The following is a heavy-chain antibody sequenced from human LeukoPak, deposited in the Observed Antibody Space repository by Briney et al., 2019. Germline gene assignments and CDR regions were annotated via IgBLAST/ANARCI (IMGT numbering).Heavy chain of an antibody. CDR1: GFTFSSYD. CDR2: IGTAGDT. Sequence: PGGSLRLSCVASGFTFSSYDMHWVRQATGKGLEWVSAIGTAGDTYYPGSVKGRFTISRENAKNSLYLQMNSLRAGDTAVYYCVRSGWYEGFDYWGQGTLVTVSS. CDR3: VRSGWYEGFDY. J-gene: IGHJ4*02. V-gene: IGHV3-13*01. D-gene: IGHD6-19*01.